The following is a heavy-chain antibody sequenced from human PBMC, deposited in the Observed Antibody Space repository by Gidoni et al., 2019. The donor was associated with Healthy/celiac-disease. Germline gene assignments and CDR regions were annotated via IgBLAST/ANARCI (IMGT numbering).Heavy chain of an antibody. D-gene: IGHD2-2*01. CDR2: ISGSGGST. CDR3: AKDIVVVPAAILADAFDI. J-gene: IGHJ3*02. Sequence: EVHLLESGGGLVQPGGSLRLSCAASGFTFSSYALSWVRQAPGKGLGWVSAISGSGGSTYYADSVKGRFTISRDNSKNTLYLQMNSLRAEDTAVYYCAKDIVVVPAAILADAFDIWGQGTMVTVSS. V-gene: IGHV3-23*01. CDR1: GFTFSSYA.